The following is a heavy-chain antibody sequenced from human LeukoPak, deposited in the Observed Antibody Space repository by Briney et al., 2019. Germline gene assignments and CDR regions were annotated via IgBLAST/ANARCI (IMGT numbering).Heavy chain of an antibody. J-gene: IGHJ4*02. CDR1: GYTFTSYY. D-gene: IGHD3-22*01. CDR2: INPSGGST. CDR3: ARDSSGYPKPQYYFDY. Sequence: ASVKVSCKASGYTFTSYYMHWVRQAPGQGLEWMGIINPSGGSTSYAQKFQGRVTMTRDTSTSTVYMELSSLRSEDTAVYYCARDSSGYPKPQYYFDYWGQGTLVTVSS. V-gene: IGHV1-46*01.